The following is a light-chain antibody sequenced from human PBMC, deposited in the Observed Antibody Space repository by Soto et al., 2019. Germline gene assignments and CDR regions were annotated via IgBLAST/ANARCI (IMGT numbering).Light chain of an antibody. CDR1: QDIASY. V-gene: IGKV1-9*01. J-gene: IGKJ3*01. Sequence: DIQLTQSPSFLSASVGDRVTITCRASQDIASYLAWYQQEPGKAPKPLLYAASTLQSGVPSRFSGSGSETEFSLTISGLQPEDFAVYFCQQHGSSPFTFGPGTKVDI. CDR3: QQHGSSPFT. CDR2: AAS.